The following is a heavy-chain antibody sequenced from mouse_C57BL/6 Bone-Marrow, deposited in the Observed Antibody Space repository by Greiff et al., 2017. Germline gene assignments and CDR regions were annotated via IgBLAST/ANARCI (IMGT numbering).Heavy chain of an antibody. CDR2: IDPEDGDT. V-gene: IGHV14-1*01. CDR1: GFNIKDYY. Sequence: EVQLQQSGAELVRPGASVKLSCTASGFNIKDYYMHWVKQRPEQGLEWIGRIDPEDGDTEYAPKFHGKATMTADTSSNTAYLQLSSLTSEDTAVYYCTTVYYYDYYAMDYWGQGTSVTVSS. CDR3: TTVYYYDYYAMDY. D-gene: IGHD1-1*01. J-gene: IGHJ4*01.